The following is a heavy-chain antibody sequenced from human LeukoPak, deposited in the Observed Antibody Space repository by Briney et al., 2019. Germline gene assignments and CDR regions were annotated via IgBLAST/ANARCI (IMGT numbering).Heavy chain of an antibody. CDR3: ARDLTTDTYYYYMDV. J-gene: IGHJ6*03. CDR2: IRYDGSNK. Sequence: GGSLRLSCAASGFTFSSYGMHWVRQAPGKGLEWVAFIRYDGSNKYYADSVKGRFTISRDNSKNTLYLQMNSLRAEDTAVYYCARDLTTDTYYYYMDVWGKGTTVTVSS. D-gene: IGHD4-17*01. V-gene: IGHV3-30*02. CDR1: GFTFSSYG.